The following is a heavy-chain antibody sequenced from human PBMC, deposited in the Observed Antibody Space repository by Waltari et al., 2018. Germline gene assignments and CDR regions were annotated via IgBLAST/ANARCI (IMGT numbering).Heavy chain of an antibody. V-gene: IGHV3-74*01. D-gene: IGHD6-19*01. CDR1: GFSFSNYW. Sequence: EVQLVESGGGLVQPGGSLRLSCAASGFSFSNYWIHWARQAPGKGLEWVSRINPDGSSISHADSVRGRFTITRDNAKNTLYLQMNSLRVDDTAVYYCTRATAVSFDYWGLGTLVTVSS. CDR3: TRATAVSFDY. J-gene: IGHJ4*02. CDR2: INPDGSSI.